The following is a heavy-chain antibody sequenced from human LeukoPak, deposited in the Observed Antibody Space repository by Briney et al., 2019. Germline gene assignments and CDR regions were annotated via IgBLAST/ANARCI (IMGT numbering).Heavy chain of an antibody. CDR1: GGSISSYY. J-gene: IGHJ6*02. V-gene: IGHV4-4*07. CDR2: IYTSGST. CDR3: ARGGSSPLPYYYYYGMDV. Sequence: SETLSLTCTVSGGSISSYYWSWIRQPAGKGLEWIGRIYTSGSTNYNPSLKSRVTMSVDTSKNQFSLKLSSVTAADTAVYYCARGGSSPLPYYYYYGMDVWGQGTTVTVSS. D-gene: IGHD6-19*01.